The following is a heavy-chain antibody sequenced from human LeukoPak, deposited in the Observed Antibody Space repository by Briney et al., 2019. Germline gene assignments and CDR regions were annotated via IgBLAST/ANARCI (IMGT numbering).Heavy chain of an antibody. V-gene: IGHV1-8*01. Sequence: ASVKVSCTASGYTFTSYDINWVRQATGQGLEWLGWMNPSSGNTGYAQKFQGRVTMTRDTSISTAYMELSSLRSEDTAVYYRARVAYYYDSAGLYLNYFYGMDVWGQGTTVTVSS. CDR2: MNPSSGNT. D-gene: IGHD3-22*01. J-gene: IGHJ6*02. CDR1: GYTFTSYD. CDR3: ARVAYYYDSAGLYLNYFYGMDV.